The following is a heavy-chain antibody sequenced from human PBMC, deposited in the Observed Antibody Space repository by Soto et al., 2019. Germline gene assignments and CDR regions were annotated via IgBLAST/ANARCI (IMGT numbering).Heavy chain of an antibody. CDR2: INAANGDT. V-gene: IGHV1-3*01. CDR1: GYTFTSYG. Sequence: ASVKVSCKASGYTFTSYGIHWVRQAPGQRLEWMGWINAANGDTKYSPKFQGRVTITRDTSASTAYMELSSLRSEDTAVYYCVRRHVSAAGIDWFDPWGQGTLVTVSS. J-gene: IGHJ5*02. D-gene: IGHD6-13*01. CDR3: VRRHVSAAGIDWFDP.